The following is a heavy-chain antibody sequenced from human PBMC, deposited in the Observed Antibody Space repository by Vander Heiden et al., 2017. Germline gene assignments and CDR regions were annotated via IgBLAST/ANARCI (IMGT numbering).Heavy chain of an antibody. CDR2: ISGSGGST. J-gene: IGHJ4*02. CDR3: AKEALYDDSSGYYSSLGY. CDR1: GFTFSRYA. V-gene: IGHV3-23*01. D-gene: IGHD3-22*01. Sequence: EVQLLESGGGLVQPGGSLRLSCAASGFTFSRYAMSWVRQAPGKGLEWVSAISGSGGSTYYADSVKGRVTISRDNSKNTLYRQMNSLRAEETAVYYCAKEALYDDSSGYYSSLGYWGQGTLVTVYS.